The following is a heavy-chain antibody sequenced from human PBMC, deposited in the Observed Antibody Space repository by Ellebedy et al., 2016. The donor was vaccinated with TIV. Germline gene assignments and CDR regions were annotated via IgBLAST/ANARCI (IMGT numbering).Heavy chain of an antibody. J-gene: IGHJ4*02. Sequence: MPSETLSLTCTVSGGSISSDDYYWSWIRQPPGKGLEWIGYIYYSGSTYYNPSLKSRVTISVDTSKNQFSLRMSSVTAADTAVYYCASLNPSLMIVEPWGQGTLVTVSS. CDR3: ASLNPSLMIVEP. CDR1: GGSISSDDYY. D-gene: IGHD3-22*01. V-gene: IGHV4-30-4*01. CDR2: IYYSGST.